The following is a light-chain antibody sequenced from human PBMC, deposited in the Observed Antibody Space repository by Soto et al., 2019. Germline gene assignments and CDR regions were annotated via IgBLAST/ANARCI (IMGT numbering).Light chain of an antibody. V-gene: IGLV1-44*01. Sequence: QSVLTQPPSASGTPGQRVTISCSGSSSNIGSNTVNWYQQLPGTAPKLLIYSNNQRPSGVPDRFSGSKSGTSASLAISGLQSEDEADYYCAAWDDSLNGHXVFGGGTKVTVL. CDR2: SNN. J-gene: IGLJ2*01. CDR1: SSNIGSNT. CDR3: AAWDDSLNGHXV.